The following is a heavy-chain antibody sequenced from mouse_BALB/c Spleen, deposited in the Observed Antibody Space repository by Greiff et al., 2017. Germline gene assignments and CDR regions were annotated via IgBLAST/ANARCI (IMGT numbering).Heavy chain of an antibody. CDR1: GFTFSSYA. D-gene: IGHD2-12*01. CDR3: ARQEGLRRYFDY. Sequence: EVKLVESGGGLVKPGGSLKLSCAASGFTFSSYAMSWVRQTPEKRLEWVATISSGGSYTYYPDSVKGRFTISRDNAKNTLYLQMSSLRSEDTAMYYCARQEGLRRYFDYWGQGTTLTVSS. V-gene: IGHV5-9-3*01. CDR2: ISSGGSYT. J-gene: IGHJ2*01.